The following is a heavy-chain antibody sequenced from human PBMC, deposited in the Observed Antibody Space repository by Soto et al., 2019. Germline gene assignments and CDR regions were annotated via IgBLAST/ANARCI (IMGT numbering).Heavy chain of an antibody. CDR2: IDPSNSYT. Sequence: GEFLKISCQGSGYSFTSHWITWVRQTPGKGLEWMGRIDPSNSYTNYSPSFQGHVAISIDRSISTAYLQWSSLEASDTAIYYCARRLSGPKEEYNAYYFYGLDVWGQGTTVTVSS. CDR1: GYSFTSHW. CDR3: ARRLSGPKEEYNAYYFYGLDV. J-gene: IGHJ6*02. V-gene: IGHV5-10-1*01. D-gene: IGHD1-1*01.